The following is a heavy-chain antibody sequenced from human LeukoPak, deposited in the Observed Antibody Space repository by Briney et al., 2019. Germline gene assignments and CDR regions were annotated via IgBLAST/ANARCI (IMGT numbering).Heavy chain of an antibody. CDR3: ATRTTAAGYFDY. CDR2: IYHSGNT. Sequence: SETLSLTCTVSGGSISSSGYYWGWIRQPPGKGLEWVGYIYHSGNTYYNPSLKGRVIISLDRSKNQFSLKLDSVTAADTAVYYCATRTTAAGYFDYWGQGTLVTVSP. J-gene: IGHJ4*02. CDR1: GGSISSSGYY. V-gene: IGHV4-30-2*01. D-gene: IGHD6-13*01.